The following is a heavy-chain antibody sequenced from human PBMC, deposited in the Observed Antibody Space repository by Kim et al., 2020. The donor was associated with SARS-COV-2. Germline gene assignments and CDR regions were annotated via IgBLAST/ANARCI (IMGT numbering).Heavy chain of an antibody. CDR2: ISYDGSNK. V-gene: IGHV3-30*18. CDR1: GFTFSSYG. D-gene: IGHD3-10*01. Sequence: GGSLRLSCAASGFTFSSYGMHWVRQAPGKGLEWVAVISYDGSNKYYADSVKGRFTISRDNSKNTLYLQMNSLRAEDTAVYYCAKENRENYYGSGSYGSSSDYWGQGTLVTVSS. CDR3: AKENRENYYGSGSYGSSSDY. J-gene: IGHJ4*02.